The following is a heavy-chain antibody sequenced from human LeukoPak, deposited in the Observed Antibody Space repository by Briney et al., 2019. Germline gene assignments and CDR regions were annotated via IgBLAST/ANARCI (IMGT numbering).Heavy chain of an antibody. V-gene: IGHV3-74*01. CDR3: ARDRRAVAGPGDY. D-gene: IGHD6-19*01. Sequence: GGSLRLSCAASGFTFSIYWMHWVRQAPGKGLVWVSRINSDGSSRNYADSVKGRFTISRDNAKNSLYLQMNSLRAEDTAVYYCARDRRAVAGPGDYWGQGTLVTVSS. J-gene: IGHJ4*02. CDR2: INSDGSSR. CDR1: GFTFSIYW.